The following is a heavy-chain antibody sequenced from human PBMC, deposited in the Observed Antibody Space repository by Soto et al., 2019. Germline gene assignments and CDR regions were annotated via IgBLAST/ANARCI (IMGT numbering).Heavy chain of an antibody. J-gene: IGHJ4*02. D-gene: IGHD2-15*01. CDR1: GGSFSGYY. V-gene: IGHV4-34*01. Sequence: QVQLQQWGAGLLKPSETLSLTCAVYGGSFSGYYWSWIRQPPGKGLEWIGEINHSGSTNYNPSLKSRVTISVDTSKTQFSLKLSSVTAADTAVYYCARVGSPSSGSCSFDYWGQGTLVTVSS. CDR3: ARVGSPSSGSCSFDY. CDR2: INHSGST.